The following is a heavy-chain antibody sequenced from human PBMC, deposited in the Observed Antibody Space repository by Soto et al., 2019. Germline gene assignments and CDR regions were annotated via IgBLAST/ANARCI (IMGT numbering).Heavy chain of an antibody. CDR2: ISGSGGST. D-gene: IGHD3-22*01. V-gene: IGHV3-23*01. CDR1: GFTFSSYA. Sequence: LRLSCAASGFTFSSYAMSWVRQAPGKGLEWVSAISGSGGSTYYADSVKGRFTISRDNSKNTLYLQMNSLRAEDTAVYYCAKTYYYDSSGSLDAFDIWGQGTMVTVSS. J-gene: IGHJ3*02. CDR3: AKTYYYDSSGSLDAFDI.